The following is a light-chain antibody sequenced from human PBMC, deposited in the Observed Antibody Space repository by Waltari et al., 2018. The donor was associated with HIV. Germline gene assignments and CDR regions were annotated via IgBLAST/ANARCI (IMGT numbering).Light chain of an antibody. CDR2: RSN. V-gene: IGLV1-47*01. CDR3: AAWDDSLSGPV. Sequence: QRVTISCSGSSSNIGSNYVYWYQQVPGTAPKVLIYRSNQRPSGVPDRFSGSKSGTSASLAISGLRSEDEADYYCAAWDDSLSGPVFGGGTKLTVL. J-gene: IGLJ3*02. CDR1: SSNIGSNY.